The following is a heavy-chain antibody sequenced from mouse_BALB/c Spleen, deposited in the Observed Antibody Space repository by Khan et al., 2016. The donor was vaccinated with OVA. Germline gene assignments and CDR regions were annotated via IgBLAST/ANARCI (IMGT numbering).Heavy chain of an antibody. V-gene: IGHV9-1*02. CDR2: INTYTGES. CDR1: GYTFTNYG. CDR3: ARISTNWYSDV. Sequence: QIQLVQSGPELKKPGETVKISYKASGYTFTNYGMNWVKQAPGKGLKWMGWINTYTGESTYADDFKGRFAFSLETSASTAYLQISNLKNEDMTTYFCARISTNWYSDVWGAGTTVTVSS. J-gene: IGHJ1*01. D-gene: IGHD2-1*01.